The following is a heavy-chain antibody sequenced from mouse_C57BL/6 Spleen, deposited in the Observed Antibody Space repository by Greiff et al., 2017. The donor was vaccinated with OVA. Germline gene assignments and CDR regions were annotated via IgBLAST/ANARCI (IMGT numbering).Heavy chain of an antibody. J-gene: IGHJ2*01. CDR1: GYTFTDYY. CDR2: INPNNGGT. D-gene: IGHD1-1*01. Sequence: EVQLQQSGPELVKPGASVKISCKASGYTFTDYYMNWVKQSHGKSLEWIGDINPNNGGTTYNQQFKGKATLTVDKSSSTAYMELRSLTSEDSAGDYCARWTTVVAFDYWGQGTTRTVSS. V-gene: IGHV1-26*01. CDR3: ARWTTVVAFDY.